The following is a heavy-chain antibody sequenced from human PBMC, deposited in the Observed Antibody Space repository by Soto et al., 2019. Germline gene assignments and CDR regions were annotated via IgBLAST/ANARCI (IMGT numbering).Heavy chain of an antibody. CDR1: GFTFRTYS. CDR3: ASQVVVALDAFDI. J-gene: IGHJ3*02. CDR2: ISSYI. Sequence: GGSLRLSCTASGFTFRTYSMNWVRQAPGKGLEWVSFISSYIYYADSVKGRFTFSRDNAKNSLYLQMNSLRAEDTAVYYCASQVVVALDAFDIWGQGTMVTVSS. V-gene: IGHV3-21*05. D-gene: IGHD3-22*01.